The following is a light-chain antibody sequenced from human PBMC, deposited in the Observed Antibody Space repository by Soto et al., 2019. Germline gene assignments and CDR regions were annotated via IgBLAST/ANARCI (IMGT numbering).Light chain of an antibody. Sequence: DIQMTQSPSSLSASVGDRVSITCRASQGIRNDLAWYQQKSGKAPKRLISAASSLQSGVPSRFSGSGSGTEFTLTISGLQPEDSATYFCLQHNANPSGTFCQGTQVEIK. CDR1: QGIRND. CDR2: AAS. J-gene: IGKJ1*01. CDR3: LQHNANPSGT. V-gene: IGKV1-17*01.